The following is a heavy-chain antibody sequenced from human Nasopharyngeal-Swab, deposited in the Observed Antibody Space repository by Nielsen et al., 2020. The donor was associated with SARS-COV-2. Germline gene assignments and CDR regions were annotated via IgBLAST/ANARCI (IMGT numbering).Heavy chain of an antibody. D-gene: IGHD7-27*01. CDR2: ISGSGGTI. V-gene: IGHV3-11*04. J-gene: IGHJ4*02. Sequence: GESLKISCAASGFTFSDYYMSWIRQAPGKGLEYISYISGSGGTIYYGDSMKGRFTISRDNAKNSPYLQMNSLTAEDTAVYYCARDRANWDFDYWGQGTLVTVSS. CDR3: ARDRANWDFDY. CDR1: GFTFSDYY.